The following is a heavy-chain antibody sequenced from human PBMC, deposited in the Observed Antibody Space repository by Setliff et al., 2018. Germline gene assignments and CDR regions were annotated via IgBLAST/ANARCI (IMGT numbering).Heavy chain of an antibody. CDR1: GGTFSSST. D-gene: IGHD3-16*01. CDR2: INPSGGYT. J-gene: IGHJ4*02. Sequence: SVKVSCKASGGTFSSSTISWVRQAPGQGLEWMGMINPSGGYTIYAQKFQGRVTMTTDTSTRTAYMELRSLRSDDTAVYYCARDGGEYWGQGTLVTVSS. CDR3: ARDGGEY. V-gene: IGHV1-69*08.